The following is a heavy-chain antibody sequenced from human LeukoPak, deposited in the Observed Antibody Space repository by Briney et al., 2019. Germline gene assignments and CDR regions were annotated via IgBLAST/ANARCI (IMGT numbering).Heavy chain of an antibody. Sequence: SETLSLTCIVSGGSISSDGYYWSWIRQPPGKGLEWIGYIYHSGNTYYNPSLKSRVTISVDTSKNQFSLKLSSVTAADTAVYYCARGTMVRGVMTTPYAFDIWGQGTMVTVSS. CDR2: IYHSGNT. D-gene: IGHD3-10*01. J-gene: IGHJ3*02. CDR3: ARGTMVRGVMTTPYAFDI. V-gene: IGHV4-61*08. CDR1: GGSISSDGYY.